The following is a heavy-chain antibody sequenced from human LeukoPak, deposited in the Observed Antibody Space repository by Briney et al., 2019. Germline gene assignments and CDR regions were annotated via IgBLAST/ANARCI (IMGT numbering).Heavy chain of an antibody. Sequence: GSLRLSCAASGFTFSSYSMNWVRQAPGKGLEWIGYIYYRGSTNYNPSLESRVTFSVDTSKNQFSLKLNSVTAADTAVYYCARGGDYGDLRYFDYWGQGTLVTVSS. V-gene: IGHV4-59*01. CDR2: IYYRGST. D-gene: IGHD4-17*01. CDR3: ARGGDYGDLRYFDY. J-gene: IGHJ4*02. CDR1: GFTFSSYS.